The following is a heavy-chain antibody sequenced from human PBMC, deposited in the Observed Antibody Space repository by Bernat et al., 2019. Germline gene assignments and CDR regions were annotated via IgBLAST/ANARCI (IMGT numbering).Heavy chain of an antibody. J-gene: IGHJ4*02. CDR3: VKDLRDDFWSGYYDY. Sequence: EVQLVESGGGLVQPGGSLRLSCSASGFTFSSYAMHWVRQAPGKGLEYVSAISSNGGSTYYADSVKGRFTISRDNSKNTLYLQMSSLKAEDTAVYYCVKDLRDDFWSGYYDYWGQGTLVTVSS. D-gene: IGHD3-3*01. CDR2: ISSNGGST. CDR1: GFTFSSYA. V-gene: IGHV3-64D*06.